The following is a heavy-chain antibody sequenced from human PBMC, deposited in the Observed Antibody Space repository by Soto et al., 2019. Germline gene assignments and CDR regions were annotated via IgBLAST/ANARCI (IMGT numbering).Heavy chain of an antibody. D-gene: IGHD4-17*01. CDR1: GSRFISYW. J-gene: IGHJ4*02. CDR2: IYPGDSDT. CDR3: ARLHSRYGDYAFDY. V-gene: IGHV5-51*01. Sequence: PGVSMKICCKGSGSRFISYWIGWVRQKPGKGLEWMGIIYPGDSDTRYSPSFQGQVTISADKSISTAYLQWSSLKASDTAMYYCARLHSRYGDYAFDYWGQGTLVTVSS.